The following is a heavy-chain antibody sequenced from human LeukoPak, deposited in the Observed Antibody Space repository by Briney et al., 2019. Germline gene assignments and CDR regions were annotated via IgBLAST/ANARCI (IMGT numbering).Heavy chain of an antibody. J-gene: IGHJ4*02. CDR3: ARSSGYSSGWYGEDFDY. D-gene: IGHD6-19*01. V-gene: IGHV3-13*04. Sequence: QSGGSLRLSCAASGFTFSSYDMHWVRQATGKGLEWVSAIGTAGDTYYPGSVKGRFTISRENAKNSLYLQMNSLRAGDTAVYYCARSSGYSSGWYGEDFDYWGQGTLVTASS. CDR1: GFTFSSYD. CDR2: IGTAGDT.